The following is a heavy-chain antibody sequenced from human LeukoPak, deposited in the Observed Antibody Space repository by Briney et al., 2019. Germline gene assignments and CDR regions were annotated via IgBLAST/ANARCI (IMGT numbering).Heavy chain of an antibody. CDR1: GFTFSNYS. CDR2: ISSNSSTI. V-gene: IGHV3-48*01. Sequence: GGSLRLSCAASGFTFSNYSMNWVRQVPGKGLEWVSYISSNSSTIYYAGAVKGRFTISRDNAKNSLYLQMNSLRAEDTAVYYCARVGAMRWDYWGQGTLVTVSS. J-gene: IGHJ4*02. D-gene: IGHD1-26*01. CDR3: ARVGAMRWDY.